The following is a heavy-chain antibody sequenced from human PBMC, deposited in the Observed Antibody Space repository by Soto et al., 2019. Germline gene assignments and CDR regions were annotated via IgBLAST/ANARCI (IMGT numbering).Heavy chain of an antibody. CDR2: ISAYNGNT. V-gene: IGHV1-18*01. D-gene: IGHD5-12*01. J-gene: IGHJ3*02. Sequence: QVQLVHSVAEVKKPGASVKVSCKASGYTFTSYGISWMRQAPGQGLEWMGWISAYNGNTNYAQQLQGRVNMTTDPSSSTAYLEPRSKSSDATAVYYCARSREDYDYGAFDIWGQGTMVIVSS. CDR3: ARSREDYDYGAFDI. CDR1: GYTFTSYG.